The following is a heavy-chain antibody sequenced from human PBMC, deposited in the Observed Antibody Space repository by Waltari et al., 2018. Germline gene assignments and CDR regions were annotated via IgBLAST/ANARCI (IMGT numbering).Heavy chain of an antibody. CDR2: INQDGNKI. V-gene: IGHV3-7*01. J-gene: IGHJ5*01. CDR1: GFTFSSYW. CDR3: ARDQMVTVTDDNWFDS. D-gene: IGHD4-17*01. Sequence: EVHLVESGGGLVQPGGSLRLSCAASGFTFSSYWMSWVRQAPGKGLEWGAKINQDGNKIYSVDSVEGRFTISRDNAKNSLYLQMNSLRAEDTAVYYCARDQMVTVTDDNWFDSWGQGNLVTVSS.